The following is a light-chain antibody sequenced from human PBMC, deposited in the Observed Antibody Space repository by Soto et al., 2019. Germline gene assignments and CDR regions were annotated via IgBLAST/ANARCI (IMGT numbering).Light chain of an antibody. J-gene: IGKJ1*01. CDR3: QQYGSSGT. Sequence: EIVMTQSPYTLSVSPGERATLSCGASQSVSNNYLAWYQQKPGQAPRLLIYGASNRATGIPDRFSGSGSGTDFTLTISRLEPEDFAVYYCQQYGSSGTFGQGTKVDIK. CDR1: QSVSNNY. V-gene: IGKV3-20*01. CDR2: GAS.